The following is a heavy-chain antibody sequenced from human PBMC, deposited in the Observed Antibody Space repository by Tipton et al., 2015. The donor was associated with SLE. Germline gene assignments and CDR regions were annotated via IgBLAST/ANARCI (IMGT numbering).Heavy chain of an antibody. Sequence: TLSLTCTVSGGSISSSSYYWGWIRQPPGKGLEWIGSIYYSGSTYYNPSLKSRVTMSGNTSKNRFSPNLSSVTAADTAVYYCARLGYYDSSAGCWGQGTLVTVSS. J-gene: IGHJ4*02. CDR3: ARLGYYDSSAGC. CDR1: GGSISSSSYY. CDR2: IYYSGST. V-gene: IGHV4-39*01. D-gene: IGHD3-22*01.